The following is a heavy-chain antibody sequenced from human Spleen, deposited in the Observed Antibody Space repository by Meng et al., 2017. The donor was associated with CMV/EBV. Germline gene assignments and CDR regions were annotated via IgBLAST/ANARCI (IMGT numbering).Heavy chain of an antibody. J-gene: IGHJ6*02. CDR3: ARRGAKGGLYYYYGMDV. D-gene: IGHD3-16*01. V-gene: IGHV3-21*01. CDR2: ISSTSTYI. CDR1: GFTFSTYG. Sequence: GSLRLSCAASGFTFSTYGMNWVRQAPGKGLEWVSSISSTSTYIYHADSVKGRFTISRDNAKNSLYLQMNSLRAEDTAVYYCARRGAKGGLYYYYGMDVWGQGTTVTVSS.